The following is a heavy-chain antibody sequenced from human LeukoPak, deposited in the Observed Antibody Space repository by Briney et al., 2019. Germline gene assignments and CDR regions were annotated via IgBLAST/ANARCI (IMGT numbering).Heavy chain of an antibody. CDR3: ARGDGDLDY. CDR2: IYSGGST. Sequence: GGSLRLSCAASGVTVSSYYMSWVRQAPGKGLEWVSIIYSGGSTYYADSVKGRFTISRDSSKNTLYLQMNSLRAEDTAVYYCARGDGDLDYWGQGTLVTVSS. D-gene: IGHD4-17*01. CDR1: GVTVSSYY. J-gene: IGHJ4*02. V-gene: IGHV3-53*01.